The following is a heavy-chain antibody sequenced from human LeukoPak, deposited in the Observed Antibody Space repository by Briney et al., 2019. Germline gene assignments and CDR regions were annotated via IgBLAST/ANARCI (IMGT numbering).Heavy chain of an antibody. V-gene: IGHV3-23*01. Sequence: PGGSLRLSCAASGFTFSSYDMHWVRQATGKGLEWVSAISGSGGSTYYADSVKGRFTISRDNSKNTLYLQMNSLRAEDTAVYYCAKAQRDYYYGMDVWGQGTTVTVSS. CDR3: AKAQRDYYYGMDV. CDR1: GFTFSSYD. CDR2: ISGSGGST. J-gene: IGHJ6*02.